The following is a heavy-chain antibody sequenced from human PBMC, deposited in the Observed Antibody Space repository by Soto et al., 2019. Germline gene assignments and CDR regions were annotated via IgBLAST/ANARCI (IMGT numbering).Heavy chain of an antibody. J-gene: IGHJ5*02. Sequence: SETLSLTCAVYGGSFSGYYWSWIRQPPGKGLEWIGEINHSGSTNYNPSLKSRVTISVDTSKNQFSLKLSSVTAADTAVYYCARGLNYYGSGSSLNWFDPWGQGTLVTVSS. CDR3: ARGLNYYGSGSSLNWFDP. V-gene: IGHV4-34*01. D-gene: IGHD3-10*01. CDR2: INHSGST. CDR1: GGSFSGYY.